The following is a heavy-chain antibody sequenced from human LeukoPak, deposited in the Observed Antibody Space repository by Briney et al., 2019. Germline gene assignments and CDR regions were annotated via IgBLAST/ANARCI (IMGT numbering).Heavy chain of an antibody. CDR1: GFILSNHW. J-gene: IGHJ6*02. V-gene: IGHV3-7*03. D-gene: IGHD1/OR15-1a*01. Sequence: PGGSLRLSCAASGFILSNHWMTWVRQAPGKGPEWVANINKDGSEKYYVDSVKGRFTISRDTAKNSLYLQMNNLRAEDTALCYCARNNDMDVWGQGTTVIVSS. CDR3: ARNNDMDV. CDR2: INKDGSEK.